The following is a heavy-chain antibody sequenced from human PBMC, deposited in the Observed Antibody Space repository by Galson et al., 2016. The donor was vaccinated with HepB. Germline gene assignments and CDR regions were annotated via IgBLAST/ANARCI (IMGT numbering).Heavy chain of an antibody. Sequence: SLRLSCAASGSTFSSYGMHWVRQAPGKGLEWVAVITYDESNKYYSDSVKGRFTISRDNSNNRLYLQMNSLGAEDTATYYCARDSGPYGVPYYIDFWGQGTLVIVSS. CDR1: GSTFSSYG. CDR3: ARDSGPYGVPYYIDF. CDR2: ITYDESNK. V-gene: IGHV3-30*13. D-gene: IGHD5-12*01. J-gene: IGHJ4*02.